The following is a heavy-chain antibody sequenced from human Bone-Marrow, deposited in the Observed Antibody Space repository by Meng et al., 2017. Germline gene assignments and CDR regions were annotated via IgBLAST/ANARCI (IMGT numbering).Heavy chain of an antibody. D-gene: IGHD3-10*01. CDR1: GGSFSSGGYS. J-gene: IGHJ5*02. CDR2: IYHSGTT. Sequence: QLQLQESGSGLVKPSQTPSLTCAVSGGSFSSGGYSWSWIRQPPGKGLEWIGYIYHSGTTYYNPSLKSRVTISVDRSKNQFSLKLTSVTAADTAVYYCARDLPYASGAGGFDPWGQGTLVTVSS. V-gene: IGHV4-30-2*01. CDR3: ARDLPYASGAGGFDP.